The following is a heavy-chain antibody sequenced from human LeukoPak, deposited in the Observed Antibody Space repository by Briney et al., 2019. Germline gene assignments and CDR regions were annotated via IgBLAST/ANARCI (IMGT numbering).Heavy chain of an antibody. Sequence: GASVKVSCKASGYTFTSSGISWVRQAPGQGLEWMGWINTYYGNTNYAQKLQGRVTMTTDTPTSTAYMELRSLRSDDTAVYYCARDEQWLVPISRPFYGMDVWGQGTTVTVSS. J-gene: IGHJ6*02. CDR2: INTYYGNT. CDR3: ARDEQWLVPISRPFYGMDV. CDR1: GYTFTSSG. V-gene: IGHV1-18*01. D-gene: IGHD6-19*01.